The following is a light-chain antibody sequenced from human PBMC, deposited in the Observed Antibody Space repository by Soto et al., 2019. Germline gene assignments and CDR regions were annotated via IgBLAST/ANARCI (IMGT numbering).Light chain of an antibody. Sequence: EIVLTQSPGTLSLSPGERATLSCRASQSVSSSFLAWYRQKPGQAPRLLMYGASTRAPGIPDRFSGSGSGTDFTLTISRVEREDFAVYYCPRYGNSYTFGQGTKLEIK. CDR2: GAS. V-gene: IGKV3-20*01. CDR1: QSVSSSF. J-gene: IGKJ2*01. CDR3: PRYGNSYT.